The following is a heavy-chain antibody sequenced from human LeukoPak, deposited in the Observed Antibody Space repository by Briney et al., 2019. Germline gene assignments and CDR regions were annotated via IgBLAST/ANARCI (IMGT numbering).Heavy chain of an antibody. CDR1: GYTFTSYG. CDR3: ARDGKYYDILTGYYDY. D-gene: IGHD3-9*01. J-gene: IGHJ4*02. V-gene: IGHV1-18*01. CDR2: ISAYNGNT. Sequence: ASEKVSCKASGYTFTSYGISWVRQAPGQGLEWMGWISAYNGNTNYAQKLQGRVTMTTDTSTSTAYMELRSLRSDDTAVYYCARDGKYYDILTGYYDYWGQGTLVTVSS.